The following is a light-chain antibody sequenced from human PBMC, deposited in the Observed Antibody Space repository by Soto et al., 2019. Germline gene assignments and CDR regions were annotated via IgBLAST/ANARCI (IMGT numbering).Light chain of an antibody. CDR1: SSNIGDNP. CDR2: NNN. Sequence: QSVLPQPPSASAPPGQRVTISCSGGSSNIGDNPVNWYQHLPGAAPTLLIYNNNQRPSGVPDGFSGSKSGASASLAISGLRSEDEADYYCSTWDDTLDAYVFGTGTKLTVL. V-gene: IGLV1-44*01. J-gene: IGLJ1*01. CDR3: STWDDTLDAYV.